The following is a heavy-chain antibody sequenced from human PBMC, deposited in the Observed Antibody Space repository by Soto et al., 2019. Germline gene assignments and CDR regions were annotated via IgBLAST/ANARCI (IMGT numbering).Heavy chain of an antibody. V-gene: IGHV3-30*18. CDR3: AKVGGKPYYGFWSGPDKDY. J-gene: IGHJ4*02. Sequence: LRLSCAASGFTFSSYGMHWVRQAPGKGLEWVAVISYDGSNKYYADSVKGRFTISRDNSKNTLYLQMNSLRAEDTAVYYCAKVGGKPYYGFWSGPDKDYWGQGTLVT. CDR1: GFTFSSYG. D-gene: IGHD3-3*01. CDR2: ISYDGSNK.